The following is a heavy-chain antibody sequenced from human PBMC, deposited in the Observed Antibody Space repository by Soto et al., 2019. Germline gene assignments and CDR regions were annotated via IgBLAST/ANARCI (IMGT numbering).Heavy chain of an antibody. CDR1: GYAFTTYG. J-gene: IGHJ4*02. CDR3: ARGRYVDY. CDR2: ISAHNGNT. V-gene: IGHV1-18*01. Sequence: QVHLVQSGAEVKKPGASVKVSCKGSGYAFTTYGITWVRQAPGQGLEWMGWISAHNGNTNYAQKLQGSVTVTRDPSTSTAYMELRSLRSDDTAVYYCARGRYVDYWGQGALVTVSS. D-gene: IGHD1-1*01.